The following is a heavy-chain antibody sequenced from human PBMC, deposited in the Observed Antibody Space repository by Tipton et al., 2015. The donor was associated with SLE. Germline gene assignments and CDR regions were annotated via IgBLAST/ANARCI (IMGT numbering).Heavy chain of an antibody. J-gene: IGHJ3*02. Sequence: TLSLTCTVSGGSISSGSYYWSWIRQPAGKGLEWIGYIYTSGSTNYNPSLKSRVTISVDTSKNQFSLKLSSVTAADTAVYYCGSSARDAFDIWGQGTMVTVSS. V-gene: IGHV4-61*09. D-gene: IGHD1-26*01. CDR1: GGSISSGSYY. CDR2: IYTSGST. CDR3: GSSARDAFDI.